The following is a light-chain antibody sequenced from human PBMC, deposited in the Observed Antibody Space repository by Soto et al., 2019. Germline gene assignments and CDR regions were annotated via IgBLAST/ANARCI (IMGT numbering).Light chain of an antibody. CDR2: GAS. J-gene: IGKJ1*01. CDR3: QQHDQGWT. V-gene: IGKV3-15*01. Sequence: EMVMTQSPATLSVSLGERATLSCRASQSVSTKLVWYQQKPGQAPRLLIYGASTRATGIPARFSGGGSVTEFALTISSLQSEDFAVYYCQQHDQGWTFGQGTPVEI. CDR1: QSVSTK.